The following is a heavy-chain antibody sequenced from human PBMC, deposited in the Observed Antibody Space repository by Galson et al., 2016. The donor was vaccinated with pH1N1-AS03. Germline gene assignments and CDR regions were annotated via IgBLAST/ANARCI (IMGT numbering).Heavy chain of an antibody. CDR2: IREDGSDK. Sequence: SLRLSCAASAFTFSNSWMSWVRQAPGKGLECVAIIREDGSDKYYLDSVKGRFTISRDNAKNSLYLQMNSLRAEDTAVYYCARDGVGNYRVAFDIWGRGQWSPSLQ. CDR3: ARDGVGNYRVAFDI. J-gene: IGHJ3*02. V-gene: IGHV3-7*03. D-gene: IGHD1-7*01. CDR1: AFTFSNSW.